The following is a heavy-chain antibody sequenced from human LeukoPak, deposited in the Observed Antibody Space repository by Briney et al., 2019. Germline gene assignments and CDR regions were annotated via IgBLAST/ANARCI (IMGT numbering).Heavy chain of an antibody. D-gene: IGHD3-22*01. CDR2: IYSGGST. V-gene: IGHV3-53*01. J-gene: IGHJ4*02. CDR1: GFTVSSNY. Sequence: GGSLRLSCAASGFTVSSNYMSWVRQAPGKGLEWVSVIYSGGSTYYADSVKGRFTISRDNSKNTLYLQMNSLRADDTAIYYCARVSGSSGFPQLPLDYWGQGTLVSVSS. CDR3: ARVSGSSGFPQLPLDY.